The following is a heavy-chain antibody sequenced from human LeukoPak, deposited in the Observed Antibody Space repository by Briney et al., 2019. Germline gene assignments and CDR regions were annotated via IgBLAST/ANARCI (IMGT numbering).Heavy chain of an antibody. Sequence: GGSLRLSCAASGFTLSSYAMSWLRQAPGKGLEWVSTIGRSVVSTFYSDSVKGRFTISRDSSKDTLYLQMNSLRVEDTAVYYCAKIPRFYYDSTGDFDYWGQGTLVTVSA. J-gene: IGHJ4*02. CDR1: GFTLSSYA. V-gene: IGHV3-23*01. D-gene: IGHD3-22*01. CDR3: AKIPRFYYDSTGDFDY. CDR2: IGRSVVST.